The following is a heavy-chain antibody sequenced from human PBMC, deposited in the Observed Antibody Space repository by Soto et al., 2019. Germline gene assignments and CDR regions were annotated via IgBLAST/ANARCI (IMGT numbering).Heavy chain of an antibody. V-gene: IGHV6-1*01. Sequence: SQTLSLTCAISGDSVSNNGAAWNWIRQSPSGGLEWLGRTSYMSKWSYDYAASMESRITIRPDTSKNQFSLQLISVTPEDTAVYYCAKGRHSYYGLAVWGQGTTVTVSS. CDR1: GDSVSNNGAA. J-gene: IGHJ6*02. CDR2: TSYMSKWSY. CDR3: AKGRHSYYGLAV.